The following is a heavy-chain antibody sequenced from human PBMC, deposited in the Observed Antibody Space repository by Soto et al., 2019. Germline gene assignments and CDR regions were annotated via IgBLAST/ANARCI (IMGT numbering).Heavy chain of an antibody. D-gene: IGHD2-2*01. V-gene: IGHV3-73*01. Sequence: GGSLRLSCAASGFTFSGSAMHWVRQASGKGLEWVGRIRSKANNYATAYAASVKGRFTISRDDSKNTAYLQMNSLKTEDTAVYFCTRWTIPHTSSFGAMDVWGQGTTVTVSS. CDR2: IRSKANNYAT. CDR1: GFTFSGSA. J-gene: IGHJ6*02. CDR3: TRWTIPHTSSFGAMDV.